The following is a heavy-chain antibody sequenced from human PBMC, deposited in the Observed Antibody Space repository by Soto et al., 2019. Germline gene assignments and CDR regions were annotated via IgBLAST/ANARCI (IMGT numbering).Heavy chain of an antibody. CDR2: INPNSGGT. Sequence: ASVKVSFTASGYTFTGYYMHWVRQAPGQGLEWMGWINPNSGGTNYAQKFQGRVTMTRDTSISTAYMELSRLRSDDTAVYYCARDQMVTFFGEGGPGRYWFDPWGQGTLVTVSS. CDR1: GYTFTGYY. J-gene: IGHJ5*02. CDR3: ARDQMVTFFGEGGPGRYWFDP. D-gene: IGHD5-18*01. V-gene: IGHV1-2*02.